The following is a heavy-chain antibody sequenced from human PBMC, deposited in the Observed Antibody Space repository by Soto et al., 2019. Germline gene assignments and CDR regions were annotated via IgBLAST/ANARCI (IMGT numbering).Heavy chain of an antibody. CDR1: GGTFSSYT. D-gene: IGHD1-26*01. J-gene: IGHJ4*02. CDR3: ARGDSGSYWGY. CDR2: IIPILGIA. Sequence: QVQLVQSGAEVKKPGSSVKVSCKASGGTFSSYTISWVRQAPGQGLEWMGRIIPILGIANYAQKFQGRVTITAEKSTSTAYMELSSLRSEDTAVYYCARGDSGSYWGYWGQGTLVTVSS. V-gene: IGHV1-69*02.